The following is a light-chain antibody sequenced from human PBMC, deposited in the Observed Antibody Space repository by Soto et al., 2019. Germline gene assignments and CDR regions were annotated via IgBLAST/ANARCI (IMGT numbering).Light chain of an antibody. CDR2: SAS. V-gene: IGKV3-20*01. Sequence: IVLTQSPGTLSLSPGERATLSCRASQSVASRALAWYQQKPGQAPRLLMYSASKRATGIPDRFSGIGSGTDFTLTISRLEPEDFAVYYCQQYGSSPPMYTFGQGTTLEIK. CDR3: QQYGSSPPMYT. J-gene: IGKJ2*01. CDR1: QSVASRA.